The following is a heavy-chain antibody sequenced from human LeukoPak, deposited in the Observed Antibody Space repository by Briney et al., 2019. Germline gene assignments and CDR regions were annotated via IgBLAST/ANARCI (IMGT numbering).Heavy chain of an antibody. D-gene: IGHD6-13*01. J-gene: IGHJ4*02. CDR2: INPSSGGT. V-gene: IGHV1-2*02. Sequence: ASVKVSCKASGYTFTGYYMHWVRQAPGQGLEWMGWINPSSGGTNYTQKFQGRVTMTRDTSISTAYMELSRLRSDDTAVYYCAREDRIAAAGLNYWGQGTLVTVSS. CDR3: AREDRIAAAGLNY. CDR1: GYTFTGYY.